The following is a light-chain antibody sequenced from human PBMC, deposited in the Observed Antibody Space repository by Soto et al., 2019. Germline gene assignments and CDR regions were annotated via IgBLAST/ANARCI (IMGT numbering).Light chain of an antibody. V-gene: IGKV1-5*01. Sequence: DIQMTQSPSTLSSSVGDRVTLSCRASQSISSWLAWYQQKPGQAPKLLIYDASSLASGLPTRFSGSGSGTEFPLTISSLQPDDLATYYCQQYNSYSQTFGQGTKVEIK. CDR1: QSISSW. J-gene: IGKJ1*01. CDR2: DAS. CDR3: QQYNSYSQT.